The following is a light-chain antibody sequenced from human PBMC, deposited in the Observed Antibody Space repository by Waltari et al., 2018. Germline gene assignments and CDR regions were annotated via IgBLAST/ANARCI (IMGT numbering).Light chain of an antibody. CDR2: EVS. V-gene: IGLV2-23*02. J-gene: IGLJ2*01. CDR3: SSYTGSGTFVV. CDR1: SSDFGGYVL. Sequence: QSALTQPASVSGSPGQSITISCTGTSSDFGGYVLVSWYQQHPGKVPKIMINEVSKCPSGVPYRFPGSQSGNTASLTIAGLQAEDEADYYCSSYTGSGTFVVFGGGTKLTVL.